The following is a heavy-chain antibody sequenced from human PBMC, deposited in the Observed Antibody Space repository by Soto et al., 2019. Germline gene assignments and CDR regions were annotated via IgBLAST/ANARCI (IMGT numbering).Heavy chain of an antibody. CDR3: ARFTGIEVALFDY. J-gene: IGHJ4*02. V-gene: IGHV3-33*01. CDR1: GFTFSSYG. D-gene: IGHD6-19*01. Sequence: QVQLVESGGGVVQPGRSLRLSCAASGFTFSSYGMHWVRQAPGKGLEWVAVIWYDGSNKYYADSVKGRFTISRDYSKNTLYLQMKSLRAEDTAVYYCARFTGIEVALFDYWGQGTLVTVAS. CDR2: IWYDGSNK.